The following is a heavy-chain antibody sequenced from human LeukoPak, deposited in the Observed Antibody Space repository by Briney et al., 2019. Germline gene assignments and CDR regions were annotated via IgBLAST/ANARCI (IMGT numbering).Heavy chain of an antibody. CDR1: GYIFTSYD. V-gene: IGHV1-8*02. Sequence: ASVKVSSKASGYIFTSYDINWVRQATGQGLEWMGWVNPNNGNTGFAQKFQGRVTMSRDTSISTAYMELRSLRSEDTAVYYCVTDEYYEAFDIWGQGTMVTVSS. CDR2: VNPNNGNT. CDR3: VTDEYYEAFDI. D-gene: IGHD2/OR15-2a*01. J-gene: IGHJ3*02.